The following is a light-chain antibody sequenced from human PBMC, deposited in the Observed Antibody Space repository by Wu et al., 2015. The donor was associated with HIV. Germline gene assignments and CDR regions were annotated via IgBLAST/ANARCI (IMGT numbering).Light chain of an antibody. Sequence: EIVLTQSPVTLSLSPGERVTLSCRASQSVTYYLAWYQQKPGQALRLLMHDVSTRAPGIPDRFSGGGSGTDFTLTISSLEPEDFAVYYCQQSSNWPLTFGQGTRLEIK. V-gene: IGKV3-11*01. CDR3: QQSSNWPLT. J-gene: IGKJ5*01. CDR1: QSVTYY. CDR2: DVS.